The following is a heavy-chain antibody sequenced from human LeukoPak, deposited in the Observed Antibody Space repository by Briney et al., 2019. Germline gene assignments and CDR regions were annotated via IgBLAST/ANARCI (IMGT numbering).Heavy chain of an antibody. V-gene: IGHV3-43D*03. CDR3: AKDNGSGWSMFDY. Sequence: PGGSLRLSCAASGFTFDDYAMHWVRQAPGKGLEWVSLISWDGGSTFYADSVKGRFTISRDNSKNSLYLQMNSLRAEDTALYYCAKDNGSGWSMFDYWGQGTLVTVSS. J-gene: IGHJ4*02. D-gene: IGHD6-19*01. CDR2: ISWDGGST. CDR1: GFTFDDYA.